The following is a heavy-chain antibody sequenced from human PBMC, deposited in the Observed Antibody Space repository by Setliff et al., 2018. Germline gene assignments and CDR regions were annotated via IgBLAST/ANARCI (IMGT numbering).Heavy chain of an antibody. V-gene: IGHV4-59*12. J-gene: IGHJ4*02. Sequence: SETLSLTCTVSGDSMRTNYWTWIRQSPGKGLEWIGYIHYSGSSTYNPSLKSRVTISVDTSKNQFSLKLTSVTAADTAVYYCARGRNVAARLLDSWGQGARVTVSS. CDR1: GDSMRTNY. D-gene: IGHD6-6*01. CDR3: ARGRNVAARLLDS. CDR2: IHYSGSS.